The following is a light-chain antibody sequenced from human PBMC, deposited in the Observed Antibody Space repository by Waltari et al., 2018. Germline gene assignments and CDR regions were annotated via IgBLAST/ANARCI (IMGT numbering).Light chain of an antibody. CDR2: DVS. CDR3: SSYTSSSTLV. V-gene: IGLV2-14*03. CDR1: SSDVGGYNY. J-gene: IGLJ2*01. Sequence: QSALTQPASMSGSPGQSITIFCTGTSSDVGGYNYVSWYQQHPGKAPKLVIYDVSYWPSGVSNRFSGSKSGNTASLTISGLQAEDEADYYCSSYTSSSTLVFGGGTKLTVL.